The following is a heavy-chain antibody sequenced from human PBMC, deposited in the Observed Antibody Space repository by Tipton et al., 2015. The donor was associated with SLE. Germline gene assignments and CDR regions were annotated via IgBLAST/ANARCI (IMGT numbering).Heavy chain of an antibody. CDR2: INHSEST. D-gene: IGHD6-13*01. V-gene: IGHV4-34*01. CDR3: ARGLSGYSSSWFYYYYGMDV. Sequence: LRLSCAVYGGSFSGYYWSWIHQPPGKGLEWIGEINHSESTNYNPSLKSRVTISLDTSKNQFSLRLSSVTAADTAVYYCARGLSGYSSSWFYYYYGMDVWGQGTTVTVSS. J-gene: IGHJ6*02. CDR1: GGSFSGYY.